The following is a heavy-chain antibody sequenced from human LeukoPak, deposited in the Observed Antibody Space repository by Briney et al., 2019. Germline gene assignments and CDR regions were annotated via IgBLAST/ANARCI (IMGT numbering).Heavy chain of an antibody. CDR1: GGSISSYY. D-gene: IGHD3-10*01. Sequence: SETLSLTCTVSGGSISSYYWSWIRQPPGKGLEWIGYIYYSGSTNYNPSLKSRVTISVDTSKNQFSLKLSSVTAADTAVYYCARSELLWFGGVNSGFDYWGQGTLVSVSS. CDR3: ARSELLWFGGVNSGFDY. V-gene: IGHV4-59*01. CDR2: IYYSGST. J-gene: IGHJ4*02.